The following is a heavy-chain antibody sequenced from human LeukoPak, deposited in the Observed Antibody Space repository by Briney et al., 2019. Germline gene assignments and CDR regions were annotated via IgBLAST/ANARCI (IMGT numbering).Heavy chain of an antibody. CDR1: GGTFSSYA. D-gene: IGHD6-13*01. CDR3: ARDGLESWYGYNWFDP. Sequence: SVKVSCTASGGTFSSYAISWVRQAPGQGLEWMGGIIPIFGTANYAQKFQGRVTITADESTSTAYMELSSLRSEDTAVYYCARDGLESWYGYNWFDPWGQGTLVTVSS. CDR2: IIPIFGTA. V-gene: IGHV1-69*13. J-gene: IGHJ5*02.